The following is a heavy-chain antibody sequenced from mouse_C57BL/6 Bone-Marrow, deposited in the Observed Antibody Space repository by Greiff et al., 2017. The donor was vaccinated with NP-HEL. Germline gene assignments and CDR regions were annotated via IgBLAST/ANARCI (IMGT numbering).Heavy chain of an antibody. V-gene: IGHV1-81*01. Sequence: VQLQQSGAELARPGASVKLSCKASGYTFTSYGISWVKQRTGQGLEWIGEIYPRSGNTYSNEKFKGKATLTADKSSSTAYMELRSLTSEDSAVYFCAREKVGSSPYAMDYWGQGTSVTVSS. CDR2: IYPRSGNT. CDR1: GYTFTSYG. J-gene: IGHJ4*01. D-gene: IGHD1-1*01. CDR3: AREKVGSSPYAMDY.